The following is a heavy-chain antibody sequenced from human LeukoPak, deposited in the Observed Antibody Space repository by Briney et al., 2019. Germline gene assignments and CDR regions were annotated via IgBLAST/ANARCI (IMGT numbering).Heavy chain of an antibody. D-gene: IGHD3-16*01. J-gene: IGHJ4*02. CDR1: GFTFSGHN. CDR3: ARAMSTFGGVRNYFDS. V-gene: IGHV3-48*04. Sequence: GGSLRLSCAASGFTFSGHNMNWVRQAPGKGLEWISFVSISSGTIYYADSVNGRFRISRDNAKSSLDLEMNSLRAKDTAVYYCARAMSTFGGVRNYFDSWGQGTLVTVSS. CDR2: VSISSGTI.